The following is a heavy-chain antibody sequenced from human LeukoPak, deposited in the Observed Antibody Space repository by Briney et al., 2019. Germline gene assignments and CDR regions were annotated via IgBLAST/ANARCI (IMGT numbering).Heavy chain of an antibody. D-gene: IGHD2-2*01. CDR3: ARQRYCSSTSCYGRGHFDY. J-gene: IGHJ4*02. CDR1: GCSFTSYW. V-gene: IGHV5-51*01. Sequence: GESLKISCKGSGCSFTSYWIGWVRQMPGKGLEWMGIIYPGDSDTRYSPSFQGQVTISADKSISTAYLQWSSLKASDTAMYYCARQRYCSSTSCYGRGHFDYWGQGTLVTVSS. CDR2: IYPGDSDT.